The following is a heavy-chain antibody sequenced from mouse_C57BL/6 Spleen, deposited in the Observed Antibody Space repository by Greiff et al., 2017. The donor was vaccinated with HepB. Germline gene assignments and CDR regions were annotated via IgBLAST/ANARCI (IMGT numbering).Heavy chain of an antibody. CDR3: ARSTTVVATDDYAMDY. CDR1: GYTFTSYW. D-gene: IGHD1-1*01. V-gene: IGHV1-72*01. Sequence: QVQLQQPGAELVKPGASVKLSCKASGYTFTSYWMHWVKQRPGRGLEWIGRIDPNSGGTKYNEKFKSKATLTVDKPSSTAYMQLSILTSEDSAVYYCARSTTVVATDDYAMDYWGQGTSVTVSS. CDR2: IDPNSGGT. J-gene: IGHJ4*01.